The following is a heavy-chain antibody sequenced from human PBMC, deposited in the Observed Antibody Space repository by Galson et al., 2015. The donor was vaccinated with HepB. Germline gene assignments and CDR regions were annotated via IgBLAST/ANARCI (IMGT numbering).Heavy chain of an antibody. CDR1: GFIFSNYG. Sequence: SLRLSCAASGFIFSNYGMEWVHQAPVTGLEWVANIWYNGTHNHTAESVKGRFTISRDNAKNTLFLQMNSLRAEDTAVYYCARDSGNGGSQDWGQGTLVSVSS. J-gene: IGHJ4*02. V-gene: IGHV3-33*01. D-gene: IGHD2-8*01. CDR2: IWYNGTHN. CDR3: ARDSGNGGSQD.